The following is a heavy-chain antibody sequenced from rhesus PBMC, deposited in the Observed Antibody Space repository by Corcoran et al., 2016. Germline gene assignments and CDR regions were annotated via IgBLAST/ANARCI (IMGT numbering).Heavy chain of an antibody. CDR3: TREGLQRFFDY. CDR1: GFTVSSYW. V-gene: IGHV3-11*01. Sequence: EVQLAESGGGLVQPGGSLRLSCAASGFTVSSYWMSWVRQAPGKGLEWLSDIYGSTMYYGDSLKGRFTVSRDNAKNSLYLQMNSLRAEDTAVYYCTREGLQRFFDYWGQGVLVTVSS. D-gene: IGHD5-42*01. J-gene: IGHJ4*01. CDR2: IYGSTM.